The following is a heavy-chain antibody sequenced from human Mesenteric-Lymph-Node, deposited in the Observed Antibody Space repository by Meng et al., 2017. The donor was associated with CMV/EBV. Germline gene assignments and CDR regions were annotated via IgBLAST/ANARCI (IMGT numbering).Heavy chain of an antibody. CDR1: GFTFSRYV. D-gene: IGHD6-6*01. CDR3: ASGPSLQLVPL. Sequence: GESLKISCAASGFTFSRYVMNWVRQAPGKGLEWVSAFYSDYSTSYADSVKGRFTISRDNSKNTLYLQMNSLRAEDTAMYYCASGPSLQLVPLWGQGTLVTVSS. J-gene: IGHJ4*02. V-gene: IGHV3-53*01. CDR2: FYSDYST.